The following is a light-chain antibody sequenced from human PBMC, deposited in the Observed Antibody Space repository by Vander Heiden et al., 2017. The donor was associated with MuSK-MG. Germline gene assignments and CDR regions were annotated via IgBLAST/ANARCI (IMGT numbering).Light chain of an antibody. J-gene: IGKJ4*01. V-gene: IGKV1-39*01. Sequence: DIQMTDSTSSLCASVRHRVTLTCRASQSISSYLNWYQQKPGKAPKLLIYAAYSVQSGVPSRFSGSGSGTDFTLTISRLQPEDFATYYCQQSYSTLTFGAGTKVEIK. CDR2: AAY. CDR3: QQSYSTLT. CDR1: QSISSY.